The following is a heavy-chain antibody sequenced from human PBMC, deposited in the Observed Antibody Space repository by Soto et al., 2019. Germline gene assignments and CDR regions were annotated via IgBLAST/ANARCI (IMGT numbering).Heavy chain of an antibody. CDR2: IIPIFGTA. V-gene: IGHV1-69*01. D-gene: IGHD6-6*01. Sequence: QVQLVQSGAEVKKPGSSVKVSCKASGGTFSSYAISWVRQAPGQGLEWMGGIIPIFGTANYAQKFQGRVTITGDESTRTGDMELSSLRSEDTAVYYCASSEMAARRERYYYFVMCVWGQGTTVTVSS. J-gene: IGHJ6*02. CDR1: GGTFSSYA. CDR3: ASSEMAARRERYYYFVMCV.